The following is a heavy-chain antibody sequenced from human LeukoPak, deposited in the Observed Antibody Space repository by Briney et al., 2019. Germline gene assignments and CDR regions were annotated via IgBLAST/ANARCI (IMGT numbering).Heavy chain of an antibody. Sequence: GGSLRLSCAASGFTFDDYGMSWVCQAPGKGLEWVSGINWNGGSTGYADSVKGRFTISRDNAKNSLYLQMNSLRAEDTALYYCARVGCSSTSCYKGIDYWGQGTLVTVSS. D-gene: IGHD2-2*02. J-gene: IGHJ4*02. V-gene: IGHV3-20*04. CDR2: INWNGGST. CDR3: ARVGCSSTSCYKGIDY. CDR1: GFTFDDYG.